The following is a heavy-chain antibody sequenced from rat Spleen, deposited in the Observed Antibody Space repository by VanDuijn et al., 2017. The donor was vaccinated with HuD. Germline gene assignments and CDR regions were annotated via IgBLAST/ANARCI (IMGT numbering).Heavy chain of an antibody. J-gene: IGHJ2*01. D-gene: IGHD1-2*01. CDR3: ARAPMAAIKGAYFDY. CDR1: GFSLTSYN. V-gene: IGHV2-45*01. CDR2: MWTGGST. Sequence: QVQLMESGPGLVQPSETLSLTCTVSGFSLTSYNVHWVRQPPGKGLEWMGVMWTGGSTDYNSALKSRLSISRDTSKNQVFLKMNSLQSEDTTTYYCARAPMAAIKGAYFDYWGQGVLVTVSS.